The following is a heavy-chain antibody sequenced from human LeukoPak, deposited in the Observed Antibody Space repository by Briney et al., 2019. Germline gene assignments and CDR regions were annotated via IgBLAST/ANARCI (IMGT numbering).Heavy chain of an antibody. V-gene: IGHV1-8*01. J-gene: IGHJ4*02. CDR1: GDSFTSYD. Sequence: GASVKVSCKASGDSFTSYDINWVRQATGQGVEWMGWMNPNSGNIGYAHKFQGRLTMTRNTSRSTAYMELRSLTSDDTAVYYCVRTAGIFWSGAYYFDSWGQGTLVTVSS. CDR2: MNPNSGNI. CDR3: VRTAGIFWSGAYYFDS. D-gene: IGHD3-3*01.